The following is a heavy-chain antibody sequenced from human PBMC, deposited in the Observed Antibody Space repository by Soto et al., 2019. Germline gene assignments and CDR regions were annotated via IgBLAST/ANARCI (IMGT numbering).Heavy chain of an antibody. CDR2: IYSSGST. J-gene: IGHJ5*01. CDR1: GFTVTSSY. Sequence: EVQLVESGGGLVQPGGSLRLSCAASGFTVTSSYISWVRQAPGKRLEWVSPIYSSGSTYYADYARRRFIIARDIAENTVDLQMTSMTVEDTAVYYCAREASGSCCWSQGSFESWGQGTLVSVSS. D-gene: IGHD6-19*01. CDR3: AREASGSCCWSQGSFES. V-gene: IGHV3-66*01.